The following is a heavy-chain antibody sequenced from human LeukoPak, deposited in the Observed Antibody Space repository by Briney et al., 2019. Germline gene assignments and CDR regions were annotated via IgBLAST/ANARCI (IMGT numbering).Heavy chain of an antibody. J-gene: IGHJ4*02. Sequence: ASVKVSCKASGGTFSSYAISWVRQAPGQGLEWMGGIIPIFGTANYAQKFQGRVTITTDESTSTAYMELSSLRSGDTAVYYCARALDYGGNSGWTLDYWGQGTLVTVSS. V-gene: IGHV1-69*05. D-gene: IGHD4-23*01. CDR2: IIPIFGTA. CDR3: ARALDYGGNSGWTLDY. CDR1: GGTFSSYA.